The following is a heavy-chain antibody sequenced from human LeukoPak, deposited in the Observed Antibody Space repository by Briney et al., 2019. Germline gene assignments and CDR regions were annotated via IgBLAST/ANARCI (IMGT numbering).Heavy chain of an antibody. CDR3: ARGKYYGDSDY. J-gene: IGHJ4*02. CDR2: VYYCGST. CDR1: GDSVISGLYY. V-gene: IGHV4-61*01. Sequence: SETLSLTCSVSGDSVISGLYYWTWVRQPPGKGLEWIGYVYYCGSTTYSPSLKSRVTISVDTSKNQFSLNLRSVTAADTAVYYCARGKYYGDSDYWGQGTLVTVSS. D-gene: IGHD3-3*01.